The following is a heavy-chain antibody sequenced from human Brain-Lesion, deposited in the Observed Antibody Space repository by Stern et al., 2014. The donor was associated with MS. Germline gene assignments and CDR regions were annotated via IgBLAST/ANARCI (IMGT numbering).Heavy chain of an antibody. Sequence: QMQLVQSGPGLVKPSQTLSLTCTVSGGSISSGSYYWSWIRQPAGKGLEWIGQIYTGGSPNYTPPLKSRVTMSLDTSKNQFSLNVSSVTAADTAVYYCARFEARITRYYDGMDVWGQGTTVTVSS. V-gene: IGHV4-61*02. J-gene: IGHJ6*02. CDR3: ARFEARITRYYDGMDV. CDR1: GGSISSGSYY. CDR2: IYTGGSP. D-gene: IGHD1-20*01.